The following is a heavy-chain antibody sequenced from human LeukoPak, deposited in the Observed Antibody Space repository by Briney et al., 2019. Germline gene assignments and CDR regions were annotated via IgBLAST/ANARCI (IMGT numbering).Heavy chain of an antibody. CDR3: ARVSPGGSSWYGGDY. Sequence: SVKVSCKASGGTFSSYAISWVRQAPGQGLEWMGGIIPIFGTANYAQKFQGRVTITADESTSTAYLELSSLRSEDTAVYYCARVSPGGSSWYGGDYWGQGTLVTVSS. V-gene: IGHV1-69*13. CDR1: GGTFSSYA. CDR2: IIPIFGTA. J-gene: IGHJ4*02. D-gene: IGHD6-13*01.